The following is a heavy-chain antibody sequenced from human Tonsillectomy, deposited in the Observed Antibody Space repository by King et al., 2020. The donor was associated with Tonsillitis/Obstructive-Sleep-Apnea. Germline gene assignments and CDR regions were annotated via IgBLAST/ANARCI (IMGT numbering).Heavy chain of an antibody. J-gene: IGHJ4*02. Sequence: VQLQQWGAGLLKPSETLSLTCAVYGGSFSGYYWSWIRQPPGKGLEWIGEINHSGSTNYNPSLKSRVTISVDTSKNQFSLKLSSVTAADTAVYYCARDGDIVVVPAAPHAYFDYWGQGTLVTVSS. CDR1: GGSFSGYY. V-gene: IGHV4-34*01. CDR3: ARDGDIVVVPAAPHAYFDY. CDR2: INHSGST. D-gene: IGHD2-2*01.